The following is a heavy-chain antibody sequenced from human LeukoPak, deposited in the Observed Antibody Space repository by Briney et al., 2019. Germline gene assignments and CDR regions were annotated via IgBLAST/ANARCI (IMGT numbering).Heavy chain of an antibody. CDR3: ARRKIHGIAAAGPQHNWFDP. J-gene: IGHJ5*02. Sequence: GGSLRLSCAASGFTFSSYVMHWVRQAPGKGLEWVAIISYDGSNEYYADSVKGRFTISRDNSKNTLYLQMNSLRAADTAVYYCARRKIHGIAAAGPQHNWFDPWGQGTLVTVSS. CDR1: GFTFSSYV. D-gene: IGHD6-13*01. V-gene: IGHV3-30*04. CDR2: ISYDGSNE.